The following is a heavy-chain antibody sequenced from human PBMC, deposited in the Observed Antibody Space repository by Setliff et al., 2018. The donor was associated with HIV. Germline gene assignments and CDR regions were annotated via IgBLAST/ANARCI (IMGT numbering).Heavy chain of an antibody. D-gene: IGHD2-2*01. Sequence: SSETLSLTCSVSGGSITNGDHYWAWIRQSPGKGLEWIGYIYYTGDTYYSSSFESRAVISLDTSNNQFSLRVRSVTAADTALYFCARMSISASVYFDYWGQGTLVTVSS. CDR1: GGSITNGDHY. V-gene: IGHV4-30-4*08. CDR3: ARMSISASVYFDY. CDR2: IYYTGDT. J-gene: IGHJ4*02.